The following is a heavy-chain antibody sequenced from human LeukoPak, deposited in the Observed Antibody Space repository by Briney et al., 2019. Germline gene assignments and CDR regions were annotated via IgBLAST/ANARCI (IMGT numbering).Heavy chain of an antibody. CDR2: ISADGQVK. D-gene: IGHD2-15*01. V-gene: IGHV3-23*01. CDR1: GFAFGTYA. J-gene: IGHJ4*02. Sequence: GGSLRLSCAGSGFAFGTYAMSWVRQAPGMGLEWVSSISADGQVKYYADSVKGRFTISRDNSKNTVLVQMNSLRVEDTAVYYCAKRLPYCSDGGCYSGFDQWGQGTLVTVSS. CDR3: AKRLPYCSDGGCYSGFDQ.